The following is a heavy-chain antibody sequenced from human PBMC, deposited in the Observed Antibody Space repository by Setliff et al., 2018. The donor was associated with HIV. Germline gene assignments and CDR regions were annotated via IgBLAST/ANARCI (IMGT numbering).Heavy chain of an antibody. CDR1: GFTFSSYA. Sequence: GSLRLSCEASGFTFSSYAMHWVRQAPGKGLEWVAFLRFDGSNQYYADSVKGRFTISRDNSRNTLYLQMHSLTPEDTAVYYCAKDWGYGSGSAFDYWGQGTLVTVSS. V-gene: IGHV3-30*02. CDR2: LRFDGSNQ. D-gene: IGHD3-10*01. J-gene: IGHJ4*02. CDR3: AKDWGYGSGSAFDY.